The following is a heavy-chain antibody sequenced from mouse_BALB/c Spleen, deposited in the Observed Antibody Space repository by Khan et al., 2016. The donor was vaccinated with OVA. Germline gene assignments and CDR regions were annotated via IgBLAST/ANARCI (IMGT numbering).Heavy chain of an antibody. J-gene: IGHJ3*01. Sequence: QVQLKESGPGLVQPSQSLSITCTVSDFSLTNYGVHWVRQSPGQGLEWLGVIWSGGSTDYNVAFISRLSITKDNSKSQVFFKMNRLQVDDTAIYYCARRDYGSSYGFAYWGQGTLVTVSA. CDR1: DFSLTNYG. V-gene: IGHV2-4*02. CDR3: ARRDYGSSYGFAY. D-gene: IGHD1-1*01. CDR2: IWSGGST.